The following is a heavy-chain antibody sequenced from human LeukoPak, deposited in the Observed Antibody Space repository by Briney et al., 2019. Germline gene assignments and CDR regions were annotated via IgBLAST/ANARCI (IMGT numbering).Heavy chain of an antibody. J-gene: IGHJ4*02. CDR3: ARGKGDYYDSSGYSYYFDY. CDR1: GFTFSSYS. Sequence: GGSLRLSCIGSGFTFSSYSMNWVREVPGKGLQWVSYVSTSGTTKYDADSFRGRFTISRDNAKNSLYLQMNSLRAEDMALYYCARGKGDYYDSSGYSYYFDYWGQGTLVTVSS. CDR2: VSTSGTTK. D-gene: IGHD3-22*01. V-gene: IGHV3-48*04.